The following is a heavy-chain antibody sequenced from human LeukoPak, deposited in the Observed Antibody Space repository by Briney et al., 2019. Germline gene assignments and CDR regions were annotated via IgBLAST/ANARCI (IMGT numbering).Heavy chain of an antibody. CDR1: GGSFSGYY. V-gene: IGHV4-34*01. CDR3: ARGLMVRNYDSSGYYV. J-gene: IGHJ4*02. Sequence: SETLSLTCAVYGGSFSGYYWSWIRQPPGKGLEWIGEINHSGSTNYNPSLKSRVTISVDTSKNQFSLKLSSVTAADTAAYYCARGLMVRNYDSSGYYVWGQGTLVTVSS. CDR2: INHSGST. D-gene: IGHD3-22*01.